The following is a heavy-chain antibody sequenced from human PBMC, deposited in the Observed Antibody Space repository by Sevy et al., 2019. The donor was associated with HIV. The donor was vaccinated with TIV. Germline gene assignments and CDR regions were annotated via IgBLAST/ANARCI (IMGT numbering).Heavy chain of an antibody. J-gene: IGHJ4*02. V-gene: IGHV4-59*01. Sequence: SQTLSLTCTVSGGSISGYYWSWIRQPPGKGLEWIGYISYGGSTNYNPSLKSRVTISVDTSKNEFSLKLSSVTAADTAVYYCARSRVITGTFDYWGQGTLVTVSS. CDR3: ARSRVITGTFDY. CDR1: GGSISGYY. D-gene: IGHD1-20*01. CDR2: ISYGGST.